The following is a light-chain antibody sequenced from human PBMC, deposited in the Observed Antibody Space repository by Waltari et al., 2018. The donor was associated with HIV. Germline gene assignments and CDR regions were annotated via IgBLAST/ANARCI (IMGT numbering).Light chain of an antibody. CDR2: EVT. Sequence: QSALAQPASVSDSPGQSIPISCPGTTTSVGNYNLFSWYQQHPGKVPKLIIYEVTKRPSGVSNRFSGSKSGNTASLTISGLQAEDEADYYCCSYAASRSVVFGGGTKLTVL. V-gene: IGLV2-23*02. J-gene: IGLJ2*01. CDR1: TTSVGNYNL. CDR3: CSYAASRSVV.